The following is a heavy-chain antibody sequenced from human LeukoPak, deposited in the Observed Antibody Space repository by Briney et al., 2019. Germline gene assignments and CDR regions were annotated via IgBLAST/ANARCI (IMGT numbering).Heavy chain of an antibody. CDR2: INPNSGGT. CDR1: GYTFTGYY. D-gene: IGHD1-26*01. CDR3: ARAAGIVGATAPPHFDL. V-gene: IGHV1-2*02. Sequence: ASVKVSCKASGYTFTGYYMHWVRQAPGQELEWMGWINPNSGGTNYAQKFQGRVTMTRDTSISTAYMELSRLRSDDTAVYYCARAAGIVGATAPPHFDLWGRGTLVTVSS. J-gene: IGHJ2*01.